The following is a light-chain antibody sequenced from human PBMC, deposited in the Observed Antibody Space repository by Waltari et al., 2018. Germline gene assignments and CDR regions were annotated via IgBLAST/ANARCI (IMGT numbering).Light chain of an antibody. CDR1: QSISSW. CDR3: QQYNSYSPYT. V-gene: IGKV1-5*03. CDR2: KAS. J-gene: IGKJ2*01. Sequence: DIQMTQSPSTLSASVGDRVTITCRANQSISSWLAWYQQKPGKAPKLLIYKASSLESGVPSRFSGSGSGTEFTLTISSLQPDDFATYYCQQYNSYSPYTFGQGTKLEIK.